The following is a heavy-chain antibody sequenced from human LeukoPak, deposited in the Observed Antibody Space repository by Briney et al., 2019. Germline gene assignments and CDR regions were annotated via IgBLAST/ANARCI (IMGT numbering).Heavy chain of an antibody. CDR1: GGSVSSGSYY. CDR3: AGARRYYYDSSGYSFDY. Sequence: PSETLSLTCTVSGGSVSSGSYYWSWIRQPPGKGLEWIGYIYHSGSTNYNPSLKSRVTISVDTSKNQFSLKLSSVTAADTAVYYCAGARRYYYDSSGYSFDYWGQGTLVTVSS. J-gene: IGHJ4*02. CDR2: IYHSGST. V-gene: IGHV4-61*01. D-gene: IGHD3-22*01.